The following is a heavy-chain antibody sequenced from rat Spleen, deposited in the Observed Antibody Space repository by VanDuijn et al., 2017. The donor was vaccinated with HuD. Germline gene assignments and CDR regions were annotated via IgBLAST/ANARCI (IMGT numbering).Heavy chain of an antibody. CDR2: ISTGGGNT. Sequence: EVQLVESGGGLVQPGRSLKLSCVVSGLTFRSYWMYWIRQAPKKGLEWVASISTGGGNTYYRDSVKGRFTISRDNAKSTLFLQMHSLRSEDTATYYCTREDYRFDYWGQGVMVTVSS. D-gene: IGHD1-1*01. J-gene: IGHJ2*01. CDR1: GLTFRSYW. V-gene: IGHV5-25*01. CDR3: TREDYRFDY.